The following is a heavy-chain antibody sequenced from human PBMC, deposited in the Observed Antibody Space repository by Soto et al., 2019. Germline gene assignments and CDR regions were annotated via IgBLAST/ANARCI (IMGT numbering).Heavy chain of an antibody. V-gene: IGHV3-23*01. CDR2: INSDGSST. J-gene: IGHJ6*02. CDR3: AKTRGAMIYAISVYGMDV. CDR1: GFTFNIYG. Sequence: PGGSLRLSCAASGFTFNIYGMTWVRQAPGKGLVWVSRINSDGSSTSYADSVKGRFTISRDNSMSTLYLQINSLRAEDTAVYYCAKTRGAMIYAISVYGMDVWGQGTTVTVSS. D-gene: IGHD2-8*01.